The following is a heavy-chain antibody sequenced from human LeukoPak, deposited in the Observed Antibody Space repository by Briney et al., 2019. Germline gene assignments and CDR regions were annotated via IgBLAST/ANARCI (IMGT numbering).Heavy chain of an antibody. CDR2: MTPNSAYT. D-gene: IGHD5-24*01. V-gene: IGHV1-8*03. J-gene: IGHJ2*01. CDR3: ARGRDGYNFGYFDL. Sequence: ASVKVSCKASGYTFTSYDINWGRQATGQGLGGRGWMTPNSAYTGNSQKFQRRVTITRNTSITTAYMELSSLRFEDTAVYYCARGRDGYNFGYFDLWGRGTLVTVSS. CDR1: GYTFTSYD.